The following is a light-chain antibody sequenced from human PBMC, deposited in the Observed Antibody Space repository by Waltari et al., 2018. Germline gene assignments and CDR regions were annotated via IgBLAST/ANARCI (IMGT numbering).Light chain of an antibody. V-gene: IGKV3-20*01. CDR3: XXYSVPPHT. J-gene: IGKJ4*01. Sequence: EVVLTQSPGTLSLSPGERATLSCRASHHVRDFLAWYQQKPGQSPRLLIYSASARATGISDRFSGSGSGTDFTLTISRLEPEDAAVYXXXXYSVPPHTFGGGTKVDI. CDR2: SAS. CDR1: HHVRDF.